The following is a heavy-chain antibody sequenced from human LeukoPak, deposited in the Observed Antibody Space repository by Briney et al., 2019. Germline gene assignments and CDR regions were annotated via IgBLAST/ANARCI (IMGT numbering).Heavy chain of an antibody. D-gene: IGHD1-1*01. CDR2: ISGSGDST. Sequence: PGGSLRLSCAASGFTFSSYAMSWVRQPPGKGLEWVSAISGSGDSTYYADSVKGRFTISRDNSKNTLFLQMNSLRAEDTAVYYCAKSHASIWNVYDYWGQGTLVTVSS. V-gene: IGHV3-23*01. J-gene: IGHJ4*02. CDR3: AKSHASIWNVYDY. CDR1: GFTFSSYA.